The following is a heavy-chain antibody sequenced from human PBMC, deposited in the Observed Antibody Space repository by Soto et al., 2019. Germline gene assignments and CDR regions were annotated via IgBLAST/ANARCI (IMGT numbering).Heavy chain of an antibody. CDR1: GGTFSSHG. CDR3: ASERSAQYFDF. V-gene: IGHV1-69*06. Sequence: QVQLVQSGTVVQRRGSSVKVSCQASGGTFSSHGMAWVRQAPGQGLEWMGGIIPTFGTPTYAPKFQGRVTIAADKSTNPAYMELSSLRSEATGVYYCASERSAQYFDFWGQGALITVSS. J-gene: IGHJ4*02. D-gene: IGHD1-26*01. CDR2: IIPTFGTP.